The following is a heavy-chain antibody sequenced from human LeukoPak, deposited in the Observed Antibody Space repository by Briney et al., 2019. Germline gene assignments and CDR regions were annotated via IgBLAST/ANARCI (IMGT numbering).Heavy chain of an antibody. V-gene: IGHV4-30-2*01. Sequence: PSETLSLTCAVSGGSISSGGYSWSWIRQPPGKGLEWIGYIYHSGSTYYNPSLKSRVTISVDRSKNQFSLKLCSVTAADTAVYYCAGGPFQFPPGYWGQGTLVTVSS. J-gene: IGHJ4*02. CDR3: AGGPFQFPPGY. CDR1: GGSISSGGYS. D-gene: IGHD2/OR15-2a*01. CDR2: IYHSGST.